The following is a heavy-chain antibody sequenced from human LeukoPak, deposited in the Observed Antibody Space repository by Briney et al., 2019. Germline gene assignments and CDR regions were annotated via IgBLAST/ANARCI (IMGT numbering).Heavy chain of an antibody. CDR3: ARDKHLGLCSAGRCYPYYFDS. J-gene: IGHJ4*02. V-gene: IGHV3-23*01. CDR2: ISGSGGST. Sequence: GGSLRLSCAASGFTFSSYAMSWVRQAPGKGLEWVSAISGSGGSTYYADSVEGRFTISRDNSKNTLYLQMNSLRAEDTAVYYCARDKHLGLCSAGRCYPYYFDSWGQGIQVTVSS. D-gene: IGHD2-15*01. CDR1: GFTFSSYA.